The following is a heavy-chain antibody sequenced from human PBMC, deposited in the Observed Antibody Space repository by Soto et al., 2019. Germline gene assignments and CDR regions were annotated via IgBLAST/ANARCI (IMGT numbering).Heavy chain of an antibody. CDR2: IYYTGST. V-gene: IGHV4-59*01. CDR3: ARERIRAASAAMALGI. Sequence: SETLSLTCTASGGSFSSYYWSWIRQPPGKGLEWIGYIYYTGSTNYSPSLKSRVTISVDTSKSQFSLKLSSVTAADTAIYYCARERIRAASAAMALGIWGQGTMVTVSS. D-gene: IGHD2-15*01. CDR1: GGSFSSYY. J-gene: IGHJ3*02.